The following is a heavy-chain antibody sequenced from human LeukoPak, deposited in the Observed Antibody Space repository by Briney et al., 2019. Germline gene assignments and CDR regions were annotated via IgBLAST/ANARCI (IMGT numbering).Heavy chain of an antibody. CDR3: ARDAVTGYFDS. V-gene: IGHV3-48*02. J-gene: IGHJ4*02. CDR2: ISASSSTM. D-gene: IGHD1-1*01. Sequence: GGSLRLSCVASGFTFSSFSMNWVRQAPGKGLDWISYISASSSTMYYADSVKGRFTISRDNAKNSLSLQINSLRDEDTAVFYCARDAVTGYFDSWGQGTLVTVSS. CDR1: GFTFSSFS.